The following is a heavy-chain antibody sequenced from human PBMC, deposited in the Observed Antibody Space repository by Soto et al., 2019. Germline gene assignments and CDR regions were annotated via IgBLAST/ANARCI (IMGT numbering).Heavy chain of an antibody. CDR3: ARDLAGGYDYVDYYYGMDV. J-gene: IGHJ6*02. CDR2: ISAYNGNT. Sequence: QVQLVQSGAEVKKPGASVKVSCKASGYTFTSYGISWVRQAPGQGLEWMGWISAYNGNTNYAQKLQGRVTMTTDTSTSTAYMEMRSLRSDDRAVYYCARDLAGGYDYVDYYYGMDVWGQGTTVTVSS. V-gene: IGHV1-18*01. D-gene: IGHD5-12*01. CDR1: GYTFTSYG.